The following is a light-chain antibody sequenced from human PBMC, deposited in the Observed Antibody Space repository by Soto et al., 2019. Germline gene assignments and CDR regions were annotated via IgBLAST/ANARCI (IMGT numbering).Light chain of an antibody. CDR2: DAS. CDR3: QQRSNWPIT. Sequence: EIVLTQSPATLSLSPGERVTLSCRTSQSVSKYFAWYQQKPGRAPRLLIYDASSRATGIPARFIGSGSGTDFTLTISSLEPEDFAIYYCQQRSNWPITFGQGKRLEI. CDR1: QSVSKY. J-gene: IGKJ5*01. V-gene: IGKV3-11*01.